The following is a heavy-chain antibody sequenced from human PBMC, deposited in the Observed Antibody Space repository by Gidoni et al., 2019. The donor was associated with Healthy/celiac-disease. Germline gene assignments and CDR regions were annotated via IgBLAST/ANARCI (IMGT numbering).Heavy chain of an antibody. Sequence: QFQLQQCGAGLLTPSETLSLTCAVYGGSFSVYYWSWIRPPPGKGLEWIGEINHSGSTNYTPSLKSRVTISVDTSKNQFSLKLSSVTAADTAVYYCARGGVRIAARHPPDDYWGQGTLVTVSS. CDR2: INHSGST. J-gene: IGHJ4*02. CDR3: ARGGVRIAARHPPDDY. D-gene: IGHD6-6*01. CDR1: GGSFSVYY. V-gene: IGHV4-34*01.